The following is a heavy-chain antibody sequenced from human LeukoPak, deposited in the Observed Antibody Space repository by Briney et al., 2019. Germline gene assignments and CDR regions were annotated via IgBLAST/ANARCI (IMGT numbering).Heavy chain of an antibody. V-gene: IGHV4-34*01. CDR3: ARPQARAGDSSGYYYFDY. Sequence: SETLSLTCAVYGGSFSGYYWSWIRQPPGKGLEWIGEINHSGSTNYNPSLKSRVIISVDTSKNQFSLKLSSVTAADTAVYYCARPQARAGDSSGYYYFDYWGQGTLVTVSS. D-gene: IGHD3-22*01. CDR1: GGSFSGYY. CDR2: INHSGST. J-gene: IGHJ4*02.